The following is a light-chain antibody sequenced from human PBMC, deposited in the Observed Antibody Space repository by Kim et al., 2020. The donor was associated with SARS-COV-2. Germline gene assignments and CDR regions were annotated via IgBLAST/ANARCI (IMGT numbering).Light chain of an antibody. CDR2: EHD. V-gene: IGLV6-57*03. CDR1: SGTTAGNN. J-gene: IGLJ2*01. Sequence: KAITSSCTRGSGTTAGNNVQWYQQRPGSAPSTVIYEHDQRPSGVPDRFSGSIDSSSNSASLSISGLKTEDEADHYCQSYDVSSHVVFGGGTQLTVL. CDR3: QSYDVSSHVV.